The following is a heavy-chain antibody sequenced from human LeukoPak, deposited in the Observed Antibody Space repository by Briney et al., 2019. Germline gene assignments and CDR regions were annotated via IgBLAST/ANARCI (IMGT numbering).Heavy chain of an antibody. Sequence: ASVKVSCKASGYTFTGYYMHWVRQAPGQGLEWMGWINPNSGGTNYAQEFQGRVTMTRGTSISTAYMDLSRLGSDDTAVYYCAREDWEYSSSSGFDYWGQGTLVTVSS. CDR1: GYTFTGYY. J-gene: IGHJ4*02. D-gene: IGHD6-6*01. V-gene: IGHV1-2*02. CDR2: INPNSGGT. CDR3: AREDWEYSSSSGFDY.